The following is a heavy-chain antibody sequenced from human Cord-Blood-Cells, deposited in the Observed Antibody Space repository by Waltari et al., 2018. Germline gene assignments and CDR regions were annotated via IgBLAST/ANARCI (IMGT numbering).Heavy chain of an antibody. CDR1: GAPCTSYA. V-gene: IGHV1-69*01. D-gene: IGHD1-26*01. Sequence: QRVQSGAAVQTPRSSVKVSCKASGAPCTSYAISWERQAPGQGLEWMGGIIRIFGTANYAQKFQGRVTITADESTSTAYMELSSLRSEDTAVYYCARAVGMGDAFDIWGQGTMVTVSS. J-gene: IGHJ3*02. CDR2: IIRIFGTA. CDR3: ARAVGMGDAFDI.